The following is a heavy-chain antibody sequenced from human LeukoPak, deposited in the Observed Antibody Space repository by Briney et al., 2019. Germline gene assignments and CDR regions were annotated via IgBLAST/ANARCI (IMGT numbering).Heavy chain of an antibody. D-gene: IGHD3-22*01. CDR1: RGSISTYY. CDR2: IYHSGST. CDR3: ARSSPYYYDSSGPYYFDY. V-gene: IGHV4-59*08. Sequence: PSETLSLTCTISRGSISTYYWSWIRQPPGKGLEWIGSIYHSGSTYYNPSLKSRVTISVDTSKNQFSLKLSSVTAADTAVYYCARSSPYYYDSSGPYYFDYWGQGTLVTVSS. J-gene: IGHJ4*02.